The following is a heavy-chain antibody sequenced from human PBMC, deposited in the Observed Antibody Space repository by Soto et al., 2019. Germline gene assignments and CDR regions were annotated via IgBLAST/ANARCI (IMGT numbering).Heavy chain of an antibody. CDR1: GFTFSSYA. CDR2: ISGSGGST. V-gene: IGHV3-23*01. D-gene: IGHD4-17*01. CDR3: AKDGAVTRRKINWFDP. J-gene: IGHJ5*02. Sequence: GGSLRLSCAASGFTFSSYAMSWVRQAPGKGLEWVSAISGSGGSTYYADCVKGRFTISRDNSKNTLYLQMNSLRAEDTAVYYCAKDGAVTRRKINWFDPWGQGTLVTVSS.